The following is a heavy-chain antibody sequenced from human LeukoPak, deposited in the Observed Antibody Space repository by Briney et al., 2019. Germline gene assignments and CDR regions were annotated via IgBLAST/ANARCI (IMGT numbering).Heavy chain of an antibody. CDR2: ISAYNGNT. D-gene: IGHD2-2*01. J-gene: IGHJ4*02. CDR3: ARDIVVVPAAGGPFDY. Sequence: ASVKVSCKASGYTFTSYGISWVRQAPGQGLEWMGWISAYNGNTNYAQKLQGRVTMTTDTSTSTAYMELRSLRSDDTAVYYCARDIVVVPAAGGPFDYWGQGTLVTVSS. CDR1: GYTFTSYG. V-gene: IGHV1-18*01.